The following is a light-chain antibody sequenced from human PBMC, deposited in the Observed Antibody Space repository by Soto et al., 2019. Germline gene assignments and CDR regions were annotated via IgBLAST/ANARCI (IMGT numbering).Light chain of an antibody. CDR3: QQYGSSRWT. Sequence: EIVLTQSPATLSLSPGERSTLSCRASQSVCSNLAWYQQKPGQAPRLLIYGASNRETGIPDRFSGSGSGTEFTRTISRLEPEDFAVYYCQQYGSSRWTFGQGTKVDI. J-gene: IGKJ1*01. CDR1: QSVCSN. V-gene: IGKV3-20*01. CDR2: GAS.